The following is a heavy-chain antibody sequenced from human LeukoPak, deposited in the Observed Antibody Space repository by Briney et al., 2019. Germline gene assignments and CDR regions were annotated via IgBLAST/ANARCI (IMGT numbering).Heavy chain of an antibody. J-gene: IGHJ6*02. Sequence: GGSLRLSCAASGFTFDDYGMSWVRQAPGKGLEWVSGINWNGGSTGYADSVKGRFTISRDNAKNSLYLQMNSLRAEDTALYHRARANYYDSSGYYSLDYYYGMDVWGQGTTVTVSS. CDR2: INWNGGST. CDR1: GFTFDDYG. V-gene: IGHV3-20*01. CDR3: ARANYYDSSGYYSLDYYYGMDV. D-gene: IGHD3-22*01.